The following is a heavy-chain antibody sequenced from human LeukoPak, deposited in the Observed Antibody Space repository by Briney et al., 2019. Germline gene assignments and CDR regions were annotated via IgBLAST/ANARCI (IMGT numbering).Heavy chain of an antibody. CDR1: GGSISSSSYY. V-gene: IGHV4-39*01. CDR3: ARHGVTDIVVVGAAKRRRRAFDI. Sequence: SETLSLTCTVSGGSISSSSYYWGWIRQPPGKGLEWIGSIYYSGSTYYNPSLKSRVTISVDTSKNQFSLKLSSVTAADTAVYYCARHGVTDIVVVGAAKRRRRAFDIWGQGTMVAVSS. J-gene: IGHJ3*02. CDR2: IYYSGST. D-gene: IGHD2-15*01.